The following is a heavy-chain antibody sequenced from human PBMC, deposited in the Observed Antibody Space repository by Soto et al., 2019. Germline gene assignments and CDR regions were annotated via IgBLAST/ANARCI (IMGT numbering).Heavy chain of an antibody. Sequence: PSGTLSLACTVSGGSVRIYVGGGIRQAPGKGLEWIGYIYSNEYTDYNPSLKSRVIISVDMSKDQFSLQLKSVTAADTAVYYCARHRDYDILTNYRKYYFDYWGQGTLVTVSS. CDR2: IYSNEYT. CDR3: ARHRDYDILTNYRKYYFDY. CDR1: GGSVRIYV. V-gene: IGHV4-59*08. J-gene: IGHJ4*02. D-gene: IGHD3-9*01.